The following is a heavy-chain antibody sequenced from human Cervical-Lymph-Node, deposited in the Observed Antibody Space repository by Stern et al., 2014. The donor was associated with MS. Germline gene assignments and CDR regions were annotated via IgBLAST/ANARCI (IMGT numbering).Heavy chain of an antibody. CDR1: GFSLSTTGVG. CDR3: AHSIYSDNSVYHGWFGP. Sequence: QVTLKESGPTLLKPTQTLTLTCTFSGFSLSTTGVGVGWIRPPPGEALEWLTLIYWDDDKRYSPSLRSRLTITKDTSKNQVVLTMANMDPVDTATYYCAHSIYSDNSVYHGWFGPWGQGTLVTVSS. V-gene: IGHV2-5*02. D-gene: IGHD3-22*01. CDR2: IYWDDDK. J-gene: IGHJ5*02.